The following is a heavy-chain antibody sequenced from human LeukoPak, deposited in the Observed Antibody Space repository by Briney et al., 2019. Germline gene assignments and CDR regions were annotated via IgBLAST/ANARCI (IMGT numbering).Heavy chain of an antibody. V-gene: IGHV3-23*01. Sequence: GGSLRLSCAASGFTFSSYAMSWVRQAPGKGLEWVSTISGSGGSTYYADSVKGRFTISRDNSKNTLYLQMNSLRAENTAVYYCAKGPYCGGDCYTALDYWGQGTLVTVSS. D-gene: IGHD2-21*02. CDR2: ISGSGGST. CDR1: GFTFSSYA. CDR3: AKGPYCGGDCYTALDY. J-gene: IGHJ4*02.